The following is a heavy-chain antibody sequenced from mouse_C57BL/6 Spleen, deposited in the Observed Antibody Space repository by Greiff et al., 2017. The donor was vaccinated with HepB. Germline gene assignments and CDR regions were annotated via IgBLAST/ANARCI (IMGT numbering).Heavy chain of an antibody. Sequence: EVQLQQSGAELVRPGASVKLSCTASGFNIKDYYMHWVKQRPEQGLEWIGRLDPEDGDTEYAPKFQGKATMTADTSSNTAYLQLSSLTSEDTAVYYCTTYYGSSYVAWFAYWGQGTLVTVSA. CDR2: LDPEDGDT. CDR3: TTYYGSSYVAWFAY. CDR1: GFNIKDYY. V-gene: IGHV14-1*01. J-gene: IGHJ3*01. D-gene: IGHD1-1*01.